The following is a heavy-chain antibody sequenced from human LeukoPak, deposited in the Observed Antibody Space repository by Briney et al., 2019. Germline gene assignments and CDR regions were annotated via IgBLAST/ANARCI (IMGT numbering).Heavy chain of an antibody. CDR3: ARGNYDSSGQGFFDL. CDR2: IGTAGDT. V-gene: IGHV3-13*01. CDR1: GFTFSSYD. D-gene: IGHD3-22*01. J-gene: IGHJ2*01. Sequence: AGGSLRLSCAASGFTFSSYDMHWVRQATGKGLEWVSAIGTAGDTYYPGSVKGRFTISRENAKNSLYLQMNSLRAGETAVYYCARGNYDSSGQGFFDLWGVAPWSLSPQ.